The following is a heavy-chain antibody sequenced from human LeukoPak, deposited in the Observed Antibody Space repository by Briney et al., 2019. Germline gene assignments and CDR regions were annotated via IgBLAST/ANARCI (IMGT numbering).Heavy chain of an antibody. J-gene: IGHJ6*02. D-gene: IGHD4-17*01. CDR3: ARGPDYGEVYYYYYGMDV. V-gene: IGHV1-69*04. Sequence: SVKVSCKASGGTFSSYAISWVRQAPGQGLEWMGRIIPILGIANYTQKFQGRVTITADKSTSTAYMELSSLRSEDTAVYYCARGPDYGEVYYYYYGMDVWGQGTTVTVSS. CDR1: GGTFSSYA. CDR2: IIPILGIA.